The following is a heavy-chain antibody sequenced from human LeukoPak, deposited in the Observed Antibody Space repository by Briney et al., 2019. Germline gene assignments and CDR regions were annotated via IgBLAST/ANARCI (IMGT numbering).Heavy chain of an antibody. J-gene: IGHJ4*02. D-gene: IGHD2-21*02. CDR1: GFTFSSYS. V-gene: IGHV3-21*01. CDR2: ISSSSSYI. Sequence: PGGSLRLSCAASGFTFSSYSMSWVRQAPGKGLEWVSSISSSSSYIYYADSVKGRFTISRDNAKNSLYLQMNSLRAEDTAVYYCARGVTAHPGHFDYWGQGTLVTVSS. CDR3: ARGVTAHPGHFDY.